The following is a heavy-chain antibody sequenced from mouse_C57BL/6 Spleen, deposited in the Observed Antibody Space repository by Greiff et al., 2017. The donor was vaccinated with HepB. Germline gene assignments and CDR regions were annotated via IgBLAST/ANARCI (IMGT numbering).Heavy chain of an antibody. CDR1: GYTFTSYW. Sequence: QVQLQQPGAELVMPGASVKLSCKASGYTFTSYWMHWVKQRPGQGLEWIGEIDPSDSYTNYNQKFKGKSTLTVDKSSSTAYMQLSSLTSEDSAVYYCASLSYYGSSSFAYWGQGTLVTVSA. D-gene: IGHD1-1*01. CDR3: ASLSYYGSSSFAY. V-gene: IGHV1-69*01. J-gene: IGHJ3*01. CDR2: IDPSDSYT.